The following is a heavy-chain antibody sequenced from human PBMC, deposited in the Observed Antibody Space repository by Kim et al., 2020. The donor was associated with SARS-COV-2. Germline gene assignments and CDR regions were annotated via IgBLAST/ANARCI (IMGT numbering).Heavy chain of an antibody. V-gene: IGHV4-39*01. D-gene: IGHD4-4*01. CDR3: ASSFSNYFFDY. J-gene: IGHJ4*02. CDR1: GGSISSSNYY. Sequence: SETLSLTCTVSGGSISSSNYYWGWIRQPPGKGLEWVGNIYYTGSTYYKSSLKSRVTMSIDTSKNQFSLKLTSVTAADTAAYYCASSFSNYFFDYWGQGPLVTVSS. CDR2: IYYTGST.